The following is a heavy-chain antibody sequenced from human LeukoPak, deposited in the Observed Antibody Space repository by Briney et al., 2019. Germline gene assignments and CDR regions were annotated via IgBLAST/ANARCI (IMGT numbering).Heavy chain of an antibody. V-gene: IGHV4-34*01. D-gene: IGHD3-22*01. CDR3: ARVNYYDSSGYYYYYGMDV. Sequence: SETLSLTCAVYGGSFSGYYWSWIRQPPGKGLEWIGEINHSGSTNYNPSLKSRVTISVDTSKNQFSLKLSSVTAADTAVYYCARVNYYDSSGYYYYYGMDVWGQGTTVTVSS. CDR1: GGSFSGYY. CDR2: INHSGST. J-gene: IGHJ6*02.